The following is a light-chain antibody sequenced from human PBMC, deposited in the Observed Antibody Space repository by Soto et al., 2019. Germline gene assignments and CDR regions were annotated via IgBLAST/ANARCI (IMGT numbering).Light chain of an antibody. Sequence: IVLTQSPGALSSSPGERITLSCRASQSVSSTYLAWYQQKPGQAPRLLIYRTSTRATGIPARFSGSGSGTDFTLTISSLEPEDFAVYYCQQRSNWPPITFGQGTRLEIK. CDR1: QSVSSTY. V-gene: IGKV3D-20*02. CDR2: RTS. CDR3: QQRSNWPPIT. J-gene: IGKJ5*01.